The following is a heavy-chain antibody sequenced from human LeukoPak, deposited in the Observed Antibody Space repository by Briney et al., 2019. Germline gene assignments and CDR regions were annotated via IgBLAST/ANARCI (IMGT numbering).Heavy chain of an antibody. CDR2: INSDGSIT. CDR3: ARDAVDTANAV. J-gene: IGHJ6*02. CDR1: GFTFTTYW. Sequence: GGSLRLSCAASGFTFTTYWMHWVRQAPGKGLVWVSHINSDGSITSCADSVKGRFTISRDNAKNTLYLQMNSLRAEDTAVYHCARDAVDTANAVWGQGTTVTVSS. V-gene: IGHV3-74*01. D-gene: IGHD5-18*01.